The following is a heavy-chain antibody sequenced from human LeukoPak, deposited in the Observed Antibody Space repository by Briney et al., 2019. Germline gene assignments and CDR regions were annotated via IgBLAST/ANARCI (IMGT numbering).Heavy chain of an antibody. CDR1: GGSFSGYY. V-gene: IGHV4-34*01. Sequence: ETLSLTCAVYGGSFSGYYWSWIRQPPGKGLEWIGEINHSGSTNYNPSLKSRVTISVDTSKNQFSLKLSSVTAADTAVYYCARAVPYSSSWFPFDYWGQGTLVTVSS. D-gene: IGHD6-13*01. CDR2: INHSGST. CDR3: ARAVPYSSSWFPFDY. J-gene: IGHJ4*02.